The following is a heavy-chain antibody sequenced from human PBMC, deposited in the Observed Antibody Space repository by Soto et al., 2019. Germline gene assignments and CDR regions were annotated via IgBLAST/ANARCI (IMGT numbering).Heavy chain of an antibody. V-gene: IGHV1-8*01. CDR1: GYTFTNYD. D-gene: IGHD1-1*01. J-gene: IGHJ4*02. CDR2: MSPNSGNT. CDR3: ARNPHNTGYFDP. Sequence: ASVKVSCKASGYTFTNYDINWVRQAAGQGLEWMGWMSPNSGNTGYAQKFQGRITMTRSTSIATAYMELSGLTSEDSAVYYCARNPHNTGYFDPWGRGTQVTVSS.